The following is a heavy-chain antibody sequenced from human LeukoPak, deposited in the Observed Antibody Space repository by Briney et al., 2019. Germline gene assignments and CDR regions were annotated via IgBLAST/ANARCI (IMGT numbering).Heavy chain of an antibody. CDR1: GFTFGDYA. D-gene: IGHD6-19*01. J-gene: IGHJ1*01. Sequence: GGSLRLSCTASGFTFGDYAMSWVRQAPGKGLEWVGFIRSKAYGGTTEYAASVKGRFTISRDDSKSIAYLQMNSLKTEDTAVYYCTRDPGSRGWYEYFQRWGQGTLVTVSS. CDR2: IRSKAYGGTT. CDR3: TRDPGSRGWYEYFQR. V-gene: IGHV3-49*04.